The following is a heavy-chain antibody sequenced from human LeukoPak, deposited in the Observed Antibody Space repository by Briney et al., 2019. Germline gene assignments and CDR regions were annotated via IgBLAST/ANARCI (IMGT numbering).Heavy chain of an antibody. CDR2: INPNSGGT. D-gene: IGHD4-17*01. Sequence: GASVKVSCKASGGTFSSYAISWVRQAPGQGLEWMGWINPNSGGTNYAQKFQGWVTMTRDTSISTAYMELSRLRSDDTAVYYCARNYGERGLDYWGQGTLVTVSS. CDR3: ARNYGERGLDY. CDR1: GGTFSSYA. V-gene: IGHV1-2*04. J-gene: IGHJ4*02.